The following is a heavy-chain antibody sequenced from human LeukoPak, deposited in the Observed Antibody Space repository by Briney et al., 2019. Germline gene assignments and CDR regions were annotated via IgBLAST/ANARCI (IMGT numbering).Heavy chain of an antibody. CDR2: IWYDGSNK. Sequence: GGSLRLSCAVSGFTFSSCGMHWVCQAPGKGLEWVAVIWYDGSNKYYADSAKGRFTISRDNSKSALYLQMNSLRDEDTAVYYCARGDLYGDYVILNWGQGTPVTVSS. J-gene: IGHJ4*02. V-gene: IGHV3-33*01. CDR3: ARGDLYGDYVILN. D-gene: IGHD4-17*01. CDR1: GFTFSSCG.